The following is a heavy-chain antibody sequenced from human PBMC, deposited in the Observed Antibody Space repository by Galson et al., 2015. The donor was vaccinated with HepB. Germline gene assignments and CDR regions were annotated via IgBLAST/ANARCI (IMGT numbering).Heavy chain of an antibody. CDR3: ARDRLGLGRLYYFDY. Sequence: SVKVSCKASGYTFTSYGISWVRQAPGQGLEWMGWISAYNGNTNYAQKLQGRVTMTTDTSTSTAYMELRSLRSDDTAVYYCARDRLGLGRLYYFDYWGQGTLVTVSS. D-gene: IGHD2-15*01. V-gene: IGHV1-18*04. CDR2: ISAYNGNT. CDR1: GYTFTSYG. J-gene: IGHJ4*02.